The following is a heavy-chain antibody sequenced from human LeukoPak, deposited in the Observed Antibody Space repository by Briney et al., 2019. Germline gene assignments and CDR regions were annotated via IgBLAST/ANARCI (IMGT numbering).Heavy chain of an antibody. D-gene: IGHD3/OR15-3a*01. J-gene: IGHJ4*02. CDR2: ISGSGGST. V-gene: IGHV3-23*01. CDR1: GFTFDDYA. CDR3: AKLGTGPFDY. Sequence: GGSLRLSCAASGFTFDDYAMHWVRQAPGKGLEWVSAISGSGGSTYYADSVKGRFTISRDNSKNTLYLQMNSLRAEDTAVYYCAKLGTGPFDYWGQGTLVTVSS.